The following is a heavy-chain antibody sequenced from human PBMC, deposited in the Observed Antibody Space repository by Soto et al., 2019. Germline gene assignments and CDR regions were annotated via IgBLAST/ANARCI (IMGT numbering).Heavy chain of an antibody. CDR2: IYPGDSDT. D-gene: IGHD5-18*01. CDR1: GYSFVSYW. V-gene: IGHV5-51*01. Sequence: PGESLQISCKGSGYSFVSYWIACVRQMPGKGLEWMGSIYPGDSDTTYSPSIQGQVTISAEKSSTTVYLQWNTLKASDTAMYYCAKTDGYEVDYWGEGTPVTVS. CDR3: AKTDGYEVDY. J-gene: IGHJ4*02.